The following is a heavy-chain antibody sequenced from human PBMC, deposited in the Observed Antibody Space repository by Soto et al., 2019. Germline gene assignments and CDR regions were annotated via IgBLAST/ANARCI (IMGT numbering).Heavy chain of an antibody. CDR3: ARDSSGRHDY. CDR2: IYQSGTT. D-gene: IGHD3-22*01. CDR1: GGSVRSGSYY. V-gene: IGHV4-61*01. Sequence: SETLSLTCSVSGGSVRSGSYYWTWIRQPPGKGLEWIGYIYQSGTTNYNASLKSRVTISIDTSKNQFFLKLSSVTAADTAVYYCARDSSGRHDYWGQGTLVTVSS. J-gene: IGHJ4*02.